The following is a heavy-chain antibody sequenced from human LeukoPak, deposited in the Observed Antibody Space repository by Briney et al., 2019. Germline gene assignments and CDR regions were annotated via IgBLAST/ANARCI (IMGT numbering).Heavy chain of an antibody. CDR3: ARDRRITMVRGPPAWFDP. V-gene: IGHV4-38-2*02. D-gene: IGHD3-10*01. Sequence: KPSETLSLTCAVSGYSVSSAHYWGWIRQPPGAGLEWIGTIYPGGTTYYNPSLGSRITISIDASKNHFSLRLSSVTTADTAVYYCARDRRITMVRGPPAWFDPWGQGTLVTVSS. CDR2: IYPGGTT. J-gene: IGHJ5*02. CDR1: GYSVSSAHY.